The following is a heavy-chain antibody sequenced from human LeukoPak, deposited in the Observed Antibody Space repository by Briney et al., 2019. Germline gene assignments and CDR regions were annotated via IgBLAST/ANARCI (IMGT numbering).Heavy chain of an antibody. V-gene: IGHV4-4*07. CDR2: IYTSGST. D-gene: IGHD2-15*01. Sequence: SETPSLTCTVSGGSISSYYWSWIRQPAGKGLEWIGRIYTSGSTNYNPSLKSRVTMSVDTSKNQFSLKLSSVTAADTAVYYCARDSVVVVAATHAFDIWGQGTMVTVSP. CDR3: ARDSVVVVAATHAFDI. J-gene: IGHJ3*02. CDR1: GGSISSYY.